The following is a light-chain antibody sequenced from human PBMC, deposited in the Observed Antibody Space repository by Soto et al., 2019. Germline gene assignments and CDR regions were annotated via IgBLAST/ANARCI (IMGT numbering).Light chain of an antibody. V-gene: IGKV1-5*03. CDR2: KAS. J-gene: IGKJ1*01. Sequence: DIQMTHSHSTLSGSVADRFIITCRATKTISSWLAWYQPTPGKAPKLLIYKASTLKSGVPSRFSGSGSGTEFTLTISSLQPDDFATYYCQHYNSYSEACGQGTKGDIK. CDR1: KTISSW. CDR3: QHYNSYSEA.